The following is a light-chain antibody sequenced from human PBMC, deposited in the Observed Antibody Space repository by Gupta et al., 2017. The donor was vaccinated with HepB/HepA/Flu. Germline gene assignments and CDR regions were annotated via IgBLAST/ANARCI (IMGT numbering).Light chain of an antibody. CDR1: QGVRNY. J-gene: IGKJ4*01. V-gene: IGKV1-16*01. Sequence: DIQMTQSPSSLSASVGDRVTITCRASQGVRNYLAWFQQKPGEAPKSLIYAASRLQSGAPSRFRGSGYDTDFTLTISTLQPADSAIYYCQQYNTYPLTFGGGTKVEIK. CDR2: AAS. CDR3: QQYNTYPLT.